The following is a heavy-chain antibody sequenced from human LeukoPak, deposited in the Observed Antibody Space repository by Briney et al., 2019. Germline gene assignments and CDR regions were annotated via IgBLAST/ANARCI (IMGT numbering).Heavy chain of an antibody. V-gene: IGHV4-39*01. CDR3: ARSSGWLDSMDV. J-gene: IGHJ6*03. CDR1: GGSVSTGSYY. D-gene: IGHD6-19*01. CDR2: IYYSGST. Sequence: QPSETLSLTCTVSGGSVSTGSYYWGWIRQPPGKGLEWIGNIYYSGSTYYNPSLKSRVTISVDTSKNQFSLKLSSVTAADTAVYYCARSSGWLDSMDVWGKGTTVTISS.